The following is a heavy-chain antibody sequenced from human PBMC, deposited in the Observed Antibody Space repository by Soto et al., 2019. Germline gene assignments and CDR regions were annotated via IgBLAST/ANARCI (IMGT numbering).Heavy chain of an antibody. CDR1: GGSISSGGYY. J-gene: IGHJ6*02. Sequence: SETLSLTCTVSGGSISSGGYYWSWIRQHPGKGLEWIGYIYYSGNSYCNPSLKSRVTISVDTSKNQFSLKLNSVTAADTAVYYCARDRGYCGGGSCFSRDGYYGMDVWGQGTTVTVSS. D-gene: IGHD2-15*01. V-gene: IGHV4-31*03. CDR3: ARDRGYCGGGSCFSRDGYYGMDV. CDR2: IYYSGNS.